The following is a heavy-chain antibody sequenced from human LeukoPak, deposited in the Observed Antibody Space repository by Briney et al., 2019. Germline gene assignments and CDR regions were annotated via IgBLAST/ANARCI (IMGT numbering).Heavy chain of an antibody. V-gene: IGHV3-74*01. Sequence: PGGSLRLSCAASGFTFSSYWMHWVRQVPGKGLVWVSRIHGDGTITNYEDSVKGRFTISRDNARNTLYLQINSLRAEDTAIYYCARNFVGSITSDFDSWGQGTQVTVSS. CDR3: ARNFVGSITSDFDS. CDR1: GFTFSSYW. J-gene: IGHJ4*02. CDR2: IHGDGTIT. D-gene: IGHD1-26*01.